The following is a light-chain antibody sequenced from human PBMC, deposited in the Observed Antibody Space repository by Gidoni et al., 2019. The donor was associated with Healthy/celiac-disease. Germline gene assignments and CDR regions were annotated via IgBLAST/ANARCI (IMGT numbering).Light chain of an antibody. J-gene: IGKJ5*01. CDR3: QQSFSSTIT. V-gene: IGKV1-39*01. CDR1: KTSNNL. CDR2: AAS. Sequence: DIKMTQSPSSLSASVGDRITITCRESKTSNNLLNWYQQKPGMAPKLLIYAASNLYGGVPSRFSGSGSGSDITLTISSLQPEDFAMYYCQQSFSSTITFGHXTRLEIK.